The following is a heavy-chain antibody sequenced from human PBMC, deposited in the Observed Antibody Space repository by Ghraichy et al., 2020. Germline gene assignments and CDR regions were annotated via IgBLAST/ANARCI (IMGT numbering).Heavy chain of an antibody. D-gene: IGHD3-16*01. CDR3: ARGESGLGD. CDR1: GFTLSSYW. J-gene: IGHJ4*02. CDR2: IIPAGHII. V-gene: IGHV3-74*01. Sequence: LSLTCAASGFTLSSYWMYWVRLVPGKGLEWLSHIIPAGHIINYAGSVRGRFTISRDIAKNTLYLQMNSLRAEDTAVYFCARGESGLGDCGQGTLVTVSS.